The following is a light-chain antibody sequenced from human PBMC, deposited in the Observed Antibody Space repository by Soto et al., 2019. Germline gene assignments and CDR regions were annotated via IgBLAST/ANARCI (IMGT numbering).Light chain of an antibody. J-gene: IGKJ3*01. CDR2: GAS. CDR3: HQSNSWPRGT. V-gene: IGKV3-15*01. CDR1: QSVNLN. Sequence: EIMMTQSPGTLSVSPGEGATLSCTASQSVNLNFAWYQQKPGQPPRLLLYGASTRDTGIPVRLRGSGSGTEFTLPISSLQSEDSRFYYCHQSNSWPRGTFGPGTKVEIK.